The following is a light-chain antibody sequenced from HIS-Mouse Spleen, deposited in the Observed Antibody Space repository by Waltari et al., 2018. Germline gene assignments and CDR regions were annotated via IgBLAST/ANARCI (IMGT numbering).Light chain of an antibody. V-gene: IGLV6-57*02. J-gene: IGLJ3*02. Sequence: NFMLTQPHSVSESPGKTVTISCTGSSGSIASNYVPWYQQRPGSAPTTVIYEDNQRPSGVPVRFSGSIDSSSNSASLTISGLKTEDEADYYCQSYDSSNHRVFGGGTKLTVL. CDR1: SGSIASNY. CDR2: EDN. CDR3: QSYDSSNHRV.